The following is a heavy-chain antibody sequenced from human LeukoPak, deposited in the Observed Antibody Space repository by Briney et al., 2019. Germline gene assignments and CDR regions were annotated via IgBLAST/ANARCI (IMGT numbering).Heavy chain of an antibody. J-gene: IGHJ4*02. CDR1: GGSFSGYY. Sequence: PSEALSLTCAVYGGSFSGYYWSWIRQPPGKGLEWIGEINHSGSTNYNPSLKSRVTISVDTSKNQFSLKLSSVTAADTAVYYCAIRGYSYGWYFDYWGQGTLVTVSS. CDR2: INHSGST. CDR3: AIRGYSYGWYFDY. V-gene: IGHV4-34*01. D-gene: IGHD5-18*01.